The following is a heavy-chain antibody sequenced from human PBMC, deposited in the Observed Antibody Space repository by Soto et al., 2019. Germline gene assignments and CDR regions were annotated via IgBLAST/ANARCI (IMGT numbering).Heavy chain of an antibody. CDR3: ARGSTASASSRYNY. CDR2: MYKSEST. CDR1: DGSISSYF. J-gene: IGHJ4*02. Sequence: QVQLQESGPGLIKPSETLSLTCTVSDGSISSYFWSWMRQPPGKGLEWIGFMYKSESTILNPSLMSRATISVDTSKNQFSLKKRSVTAADTAVSYCARGSTASASSRYNYWGQGTLVTGSS. D-gene: IGHD6-13*01. V-gene: IGHV4-59*08.